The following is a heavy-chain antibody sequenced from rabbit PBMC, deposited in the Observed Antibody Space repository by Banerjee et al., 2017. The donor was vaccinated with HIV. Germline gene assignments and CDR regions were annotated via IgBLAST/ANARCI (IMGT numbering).Heavy chain of an antibody. V-gene: IGHV1S40*01. J-gene: IGHJ4*01. CDR2: TYAGGSDST. CDR1: GFSFSDYYY. Sequence: SLEESGGGLVQPEGSLTLTCTASGFSFSDYYYMCWVRQAPGKGLEWIACTYAGGSDSTYYASWAKGRFTISKTSSTTVTLQMTSLTGADTATYFCARDQHDSSVNYRGYYFDLWGPGTLVTVS. CDR3: ARDQHDSSVNYRGYYFDL. D-gene: IGHD4-1*01.